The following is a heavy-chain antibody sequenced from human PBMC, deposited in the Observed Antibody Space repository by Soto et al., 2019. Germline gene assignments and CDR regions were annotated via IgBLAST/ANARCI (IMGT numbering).Heavy chain of an antibody. J-gene: IGHJ4*02. V-gene: IGHV4-4*02. CDR2: IYHSGST. CDR3: ARVVGSYHNFDY. Sequence: SETLSLTCAVSSGSISSSNWWSWVRQPPGKGLGWIGEIYHSGSTNYNPSLKSRVTISVDKSKNQFSLKLSSVTAADTAVYYCARVVGSYHNFDYWGQGTLVTVSS. CDR1: SGSISSSNW. D-gene: IGHD1-26*01.